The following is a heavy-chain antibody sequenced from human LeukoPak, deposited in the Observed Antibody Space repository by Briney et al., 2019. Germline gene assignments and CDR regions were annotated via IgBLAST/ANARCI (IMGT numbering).Heavy chain of an antibody. CDR3: AKGRGGDFIWGSYRALDY. CDR2: IIGSGGGT. D-gene: IGHD3-16*02. J-gene: IGHJ4*02. CDR1: GFTFNTYA. V-gene: IGHV3-23*01. Sequence: GGSLRLSCAASGFTFNTYAMSWVRQAPGKGLEWVSGIIGSGGGTNYADSVKGRLTISRDNSKNTLYLHMNSLRAEDTAVYYCAKGRGGDFIWGSYRALDYWGQGTLVTVSS.